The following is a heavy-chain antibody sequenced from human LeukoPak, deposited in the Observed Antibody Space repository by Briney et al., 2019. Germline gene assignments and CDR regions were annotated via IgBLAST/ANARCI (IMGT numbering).Heavy chain of an antibody. CDR2: IIPIFGTA. V-gene: IGHV1-69*01. J-gene: IGHJ4*02. D-gene: IGHD2-2*01. Sequence: SVKVSCKASGGTFSSYAISWVRQAPGQGLEWMGGIIPIFGTANYAQKFQGRVTITADESTSTAYMELSSLRSEDTAVYYCARDKGRRYCSSTGCYLFDYWGQGTLVTVSS. CDR1: GGTFSSYA. CDR3: ARDKGRRYCSSTGCYLFDY.